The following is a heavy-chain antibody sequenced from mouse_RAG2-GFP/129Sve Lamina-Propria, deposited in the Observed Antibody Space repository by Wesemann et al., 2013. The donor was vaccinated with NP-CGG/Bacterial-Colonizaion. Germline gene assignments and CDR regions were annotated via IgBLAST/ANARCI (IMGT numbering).Heavy chain of an antibody. Sequence: EVKLLQSGGGLVQPGGSLKLSCAASGIDFSRYWMSWVRRASGKGLEWIGEINPDSSTINYAPSLKDKFIISRDNAKNTLYLQMSKVRSEDTALYYCARLYDYGRFAYWGQGTLVTVSA. J-gene: IGHJ3*01. CDR1: GIDFSRYW. V-gene: IGHV4-1*01. CDR3: ARLYDYGRFAY. CDR2: INPDSSTI. D-gene: IGHD2-4*01.